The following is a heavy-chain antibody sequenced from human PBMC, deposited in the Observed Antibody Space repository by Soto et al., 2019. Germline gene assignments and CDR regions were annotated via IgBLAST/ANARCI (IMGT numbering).Heavy chain of an antibody. CDR3: ARRPTSPYYYGMDV. CDR1: VFTFSSYE. D-gene: IGHD5-12*01. Sequence: SLRLSCSASVFTFSSYEMNWVRQAPGKGLEWVSYISSSGSTIYYADSVKGRFTISRDNAKNSLYLQMNSLRAEDTAVYYCARRPTSPYYYGMDVWGQGTTVTVSS. J-gene: IGHJ6*02. V-gene: IGHV3-48*03. CDR2: ISSSGSTI.